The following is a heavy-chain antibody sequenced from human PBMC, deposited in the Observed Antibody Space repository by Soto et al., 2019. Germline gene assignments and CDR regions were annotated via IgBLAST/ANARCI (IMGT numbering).Heavy chain of an antibody. J-gene: IGHJ4*02. CDR2: INHSGST. CDR3: ARVKGTNDGSGSYYNDY. Sequence: SETLSLTCAVYGGSFSGYYWSWIRQPPGKGLEWIGEINHSGSTNYNPSLKIRVTISVDTSKNQFSLKLSSVTAADTAVYYCARVKGTNDGSGSYYNDYWGQGTLVTVSS. CDR1: GGSFSGYY. D-gene: IGHD3-10*01. V-gene: IGHV4-34*01.